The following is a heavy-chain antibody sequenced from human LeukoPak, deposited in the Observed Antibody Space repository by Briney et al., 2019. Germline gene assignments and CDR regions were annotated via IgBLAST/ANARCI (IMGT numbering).Heavy chain of an antibody. CDR2: ISSNGGST. CDR3: ARGARYYYYGMDV. CDR1: GFTFSSYA. Sequence: PGGSLRLSCAASGFTFSSYAMHWVRQAPGEGLEYVSAISSNGGSTYYANSVKGRFTISRDNSKNTLYLQMGSRRAEDMAVYYCARGARYYYYGMDVWGQGTTVTVSS. V-gene: IGHV3-64*01. J-gene: IGHJ6*02.